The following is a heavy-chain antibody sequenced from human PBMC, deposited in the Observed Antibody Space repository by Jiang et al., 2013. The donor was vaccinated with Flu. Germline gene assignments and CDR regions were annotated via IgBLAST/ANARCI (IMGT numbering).Heavy chain of an antibody. J-gene: IGHJ5*02. Sequence: SQTLSLTCAISGDSVSSNSAAWNWIRQSPSRGLEWLGRTYYRTKWYSEYAVSVKSRITINADTSKNQFSLYLNSVTPEDTAMYYCARDNDRGIPGSSFWFDPWGQGTLVTVSS. D-gene: IGHD2-21*01. CDR2: TYYRTKWYS. CDR1: GDSVSSNSAA. V-gene: IGHV6-1*01. CDR3: ARDNDRGIPGSSFWFDP.